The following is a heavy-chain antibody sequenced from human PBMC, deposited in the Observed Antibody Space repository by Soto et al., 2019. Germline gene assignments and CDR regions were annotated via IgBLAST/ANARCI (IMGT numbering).Heavy chain of an antibody. CDR1: GFTFSSYA. D-gene: IGHD3-3*01. Sequence: GGSLRLSCAASGFTFSSYAMHWVRQAPGKGLEWVAVISYDGSNKYYADSVKGRFTISRDNSKNTLYLQMNCLRAQDTAVYYCARDALESFWSGPHYYYGMDVWGQGTTVTVSS. CDR2: ISYDGSNK. J-gene: IGHJ6*02. V-gene: IGHV3-30-3*01. CDR3: ARDALESFWSGPHYYYGMDV.